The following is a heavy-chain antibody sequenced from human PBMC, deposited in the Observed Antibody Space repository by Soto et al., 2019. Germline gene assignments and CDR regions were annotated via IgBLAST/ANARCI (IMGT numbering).Heavy chain of an antibody. CDR3: ARHSNLNYDFWSGYSSYYYYYMDV. Sequence: SETLSLTCTVSGGSISSYYWSWIRQPPGKGLEWIGYFYYSGSTNYNPSLKSRVTISVDTSKNQFSLKLSSVTAADTAVYYCARHSNLNYDFWSGYSSYYYYYMDVWGKGTTVTVSS. CDR2: FYYSGST. V-gene: IGHV4-59*08. CDR1: GGSISSYY. D-gene: IGHD3-3*01. J-gene: IGHJ6*03.